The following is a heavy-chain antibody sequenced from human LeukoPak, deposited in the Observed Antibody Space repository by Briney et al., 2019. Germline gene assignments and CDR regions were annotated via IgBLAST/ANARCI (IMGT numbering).Heavy chain of an antibody. CDR3: ARLRPVDFDI. J-gene: IGHJ3*02. CDR1: GFTFSSYW. CDR2: IKQDGREK. Sequence: GGSLRLSCAASGFTFSSYWMTWVRQAPGKGLEWVANIKQDGREKNYVDSVKGRFTISRDNAKNSLYLQMSSLRAEDTAVYYCARLRPVDFDIWGQGTMVTVSS. D-gene: IGHD3-3*01. V-gene: IGHV3-7*01.